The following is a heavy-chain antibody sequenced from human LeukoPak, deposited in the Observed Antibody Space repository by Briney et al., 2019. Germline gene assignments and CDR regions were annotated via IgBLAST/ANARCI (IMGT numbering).Heavy chain of an antibody. Sequence: GGSLRLSCAASVFIFSSYWMHWVRQAPGKGLVWVSRINIDGSSTIYADSVKGRFAISRDNAKNTLYLQMNSLRAEDTAVYYCARAAYTAAFDYWGQGTLVTVSS. J-gene: IGHJ4*02. V-gene: IGHV3-74*01. CDR3: ARAAYTAAFDY. D-gene: IGHD3-16*01. CDR2: INIDGSST. CDR1: VFIFSSYW.